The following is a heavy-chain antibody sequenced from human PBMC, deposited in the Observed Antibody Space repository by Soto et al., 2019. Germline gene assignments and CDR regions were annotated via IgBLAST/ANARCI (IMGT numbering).Heavy chain of an antibody. J-gene: IGHJ4*02. V-gene: IGHV5-51*01. CDR1: GCTFTTYW. CDR3: GRLDSSYYFDY. CDR2: IYPGDSDT. Sequence: XESLKTPCKGSGCTFTTYWIGWVRQMPGKGLEWMGIIYPGDSDTTYSPSFQGQVTISADKSISTAYLQWNSLKASDSAMYYCGRLDSSYYFDYWGQGTLVTVSS. D-gene: IGHD3-22*01.